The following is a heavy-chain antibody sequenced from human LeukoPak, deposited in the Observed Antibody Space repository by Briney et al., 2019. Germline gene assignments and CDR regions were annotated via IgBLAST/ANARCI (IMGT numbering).Heavy chain of an antibody. V-gene: IGHV3-21*04. Sequence: GGSLRLSCAASEFTFSSYSMNWVRQARGKGLEWVSSISSSSSYIYYADSVKGRFTISRDNAKNSLYLQMNSLRAEDTAVYYCANPVIPTPYGDLRRNLRYWGQGTLVTVSS. CDR2: ISSSSSYI. D-gene: IGHD4-17*01. CDR1: EFTFSSYS. J-gene: IGHJ4*02. CDR3: ANPVIPTPYGDLRRNLRY.